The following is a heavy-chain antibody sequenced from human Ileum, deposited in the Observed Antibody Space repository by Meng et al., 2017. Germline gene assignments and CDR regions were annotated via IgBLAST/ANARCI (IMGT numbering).Heavy chain of an antibody. V-gene: IGHV4-4*02. D-gene: IGHD4-23*01. Sequence: VELQVSGPGLGKPSGTLSLTCAGSSGSITSDTYWSWVRLPPGKGLEWIGQISHSGSTFYNPSLKSRVTMSVDKSKSQFSLMLTSVTAADTAVYYCARHGGYYQGFWGQGTLVTVSS. J-gene: IGHJ4*02. CDR3: ARHGGYYQGF. CDR2: ISHSGST. CDR1: SGSITSDTY.